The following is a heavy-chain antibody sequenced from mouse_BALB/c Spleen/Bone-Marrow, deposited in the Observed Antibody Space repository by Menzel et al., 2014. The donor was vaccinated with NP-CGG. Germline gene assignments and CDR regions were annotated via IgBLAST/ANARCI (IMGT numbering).Heavy chain of an antibody. J-gene: IGHJ2*01. D-gene: IGHD2-4*01. V-gene: IGHV14-3*02. Sequence: EVQLQQSGAELVKPGASVKLSCTASGFNIKDTYMHWVKQRSEQGLEWIGRIDPANGNTKYDPKFQGKATITADTSSNTAYLQLSSLTSEDTAVYYCASDDYGYYFDYWGQGTTLTVSS. CDR1: GFNIKDTY. CDR3: ASDDYGYYFDY. CDR2: IDPANGNT.